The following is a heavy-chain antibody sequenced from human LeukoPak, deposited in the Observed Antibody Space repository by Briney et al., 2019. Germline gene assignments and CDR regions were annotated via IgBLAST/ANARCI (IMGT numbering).Heavy chain of an antibody. V-gene: IGHV4-31*03. J-gene: IGHJ5*02. CDR1: GGSISTSRYY. CDR2: IYYSGST. Sequence: PSETLSLTCTVSGGSISTSRYYWGWVRQPPGKGLEWIGYIYYSGSTYYNPSLKSRVTISVDTSKNQFSLKLSSVTAADTAVYYCARDGGGSGVYPWGQGTLVTVSS. CDR3: ARDGGGSGVYP. D-gene: IGHD3-10*01.